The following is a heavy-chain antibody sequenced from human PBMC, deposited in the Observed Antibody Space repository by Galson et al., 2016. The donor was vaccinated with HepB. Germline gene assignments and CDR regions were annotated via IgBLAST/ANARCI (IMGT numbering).Heavy chain of an antibody. V-gene: IGHV4-59*01. Sequence: SETLSLTCTVSGGSLSSYYWSWIRQPPGKGLEWIGYIYSSGETNYNTFFKSRVSMSVDTSKNQLSLKLSSVTAADTAVYYCARSMLPPKDWYFDLWGRGTLVTVSS. CDR3: ARSMLPPKDWYFDL. J-gene: IGHJ2*01. CDR2: IYSSGET. D-gene: IGHD3-10*02. CDR1: GGSLSSYY.